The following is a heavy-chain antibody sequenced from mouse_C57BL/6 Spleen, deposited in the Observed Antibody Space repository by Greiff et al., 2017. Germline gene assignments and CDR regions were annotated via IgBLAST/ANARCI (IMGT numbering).Heavy chain of an antibody. CDR1: GYTFTSYW. V-gene: IGHV1-69*01. Sequence: QVQLQQPGAELAMPGASVKLSCKASGYTFTSYWMHWVKQRPGQGLEWIGEIDPSDSYTNYNHKFKGKTTLTVDKSSSTPYMQLSSLKSEDSAVYYCARSYDGFLVWGQGTTLTVSS. J-gene: IGHJ2*01. D-gene: IGHD2-3*01. CDR3: ARSYDGFLV. CDR2: IDPSDSYT.